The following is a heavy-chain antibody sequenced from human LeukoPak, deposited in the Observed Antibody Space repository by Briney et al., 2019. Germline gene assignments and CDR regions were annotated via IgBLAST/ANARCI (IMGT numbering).Heavy chain of an antibody. J-gene: IGHJ5*02. V-gene: IGHV4-59*01. D-gene: IGHD3-3*01. CDR2: IYYSGST. Sequence: SETLSLTCTVSGGSISSYYWSWIRQPPGKGLEWIGYIYYSGSTNYNPSLKSRVTISVDTSKNQFSLKLSSVTAADTAVYYCARAYYDFWGGSIFGWFDPWGQGTLVTVSS. CDR1: GGSISSYY. CDR3: ARAYYDFWGGSIFGWFDP.